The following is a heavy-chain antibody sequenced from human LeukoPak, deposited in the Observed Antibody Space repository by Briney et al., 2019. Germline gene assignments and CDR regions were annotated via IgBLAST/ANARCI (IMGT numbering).Heavy chain of an antibody. V-gene: IGHV1-46*01. J-gene: IGHJ4*02. D-gene: IGHD3-10*01. Sequence: ASVKVSCKASGYTFTGYYMHWVRQAPGQGLEWMGIINPSGGSTSYAQKFQGRVTMTRDTSTSTVYMELSSLRSEDTAVYYCARSGGSGSYYILFDYWGQGTLVTVSS. CDR1: GYTFTGYY. CDR3: ARSGGSGSYYILFDY. CDR2: INPSGGST.